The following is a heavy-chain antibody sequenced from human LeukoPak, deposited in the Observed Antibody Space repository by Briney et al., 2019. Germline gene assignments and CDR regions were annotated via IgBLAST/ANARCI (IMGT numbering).Heavy chain of an antibody. CDR2: ISDYNGNT. CDR3: ARVQQQLADAFDI. D-gene: IGHD6-13*01. V-gene: IGHV1-18*01. Sequence: ASVKVSCKASGGTFSSYAISWVRQAPGQGLEWMGWISDYNGNTNFAQKVQGRVTMTTDTSTSTAYMELRSLRSDDTAVYYCARVQQQLADAFDIWGQGTMVTVSS. J-gene: IGHJ3*02. CDR1: GGTFSSYA.